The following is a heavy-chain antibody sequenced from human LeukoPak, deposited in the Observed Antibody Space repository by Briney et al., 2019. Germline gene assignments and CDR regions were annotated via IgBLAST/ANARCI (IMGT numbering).Heavy chain of an antibody. CDR1: GGSICSYY. Sequence: SETLSLTCTLYGGSICSYYGSCIWQPPGQGLEWIGYVYYSGSTNYNPSLKSRVTISVDTSKKQFDLKLSSVTAADTAVYYCVRGRDIVATTDFHYWGQGTLVTVSS. CDR2: VYYSGST. CDR3: VRGRDIVATTDFHY. V-gene: IGHV4-59*01. J-gene: IGHJ4*02. D-gene: IGHD5-12*01.